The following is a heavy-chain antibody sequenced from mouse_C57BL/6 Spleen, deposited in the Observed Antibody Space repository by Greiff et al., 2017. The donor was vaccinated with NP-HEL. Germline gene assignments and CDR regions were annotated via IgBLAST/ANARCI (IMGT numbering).Heavy chain of an antibody. D-gene: IGHD1-1*01. J-gene: IGHJ3*01. CDR2: IHPNCGST. V-gene: IGHV1-64*01. CDR3: ARYYYGSSFAWVAY. CDR1: GYTFTSYW. Sequence: QVQLQQPGAELVKPGASVKLSCKASGYTFTSYWMHWVKQRPGQGLEWIGMIHPNCGSTNYNEKFKSKATLTVDKSSSTAYMQLSSLTSEDSAVYYCARYYYGSSFAWVAYWGQGALVTVSA.